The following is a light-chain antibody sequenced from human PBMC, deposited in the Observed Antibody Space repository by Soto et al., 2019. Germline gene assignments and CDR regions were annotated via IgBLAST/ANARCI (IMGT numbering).Light chain of an antibody. CDR1: QSVNSN. CDR3: QQYNNWPPIN. CDR2: GAS. V-gene: IGKV3-15*01. J-gene: IGKJ5*01. Sequence: EIVLTQSPGTLSLSPGERATLSCRASQSVNSNLAWYQQKPGQAPRLLIYGASTRATGIPARFSGSGSGTEFTLTISSLQSEDFAFYYCQQYNNWPPINFGQGTRLEIK.